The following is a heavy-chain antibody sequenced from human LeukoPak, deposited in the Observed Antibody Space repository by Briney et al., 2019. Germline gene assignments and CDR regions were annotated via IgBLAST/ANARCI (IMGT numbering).Heavy chain of an antibody. J-gene: IGHJ3*02. Sequence: SETLSLTCTVSGGSISSYYWSWIRQPPGKGLEWIGYIYYSGSTNYNPSLKSRVTISVDTSKNQFSLKLSSVTAADTAVYYCARESGGYLGPGAFDIWGQGTMVTVSS. V-gene: IGHV4-59*01. CDR2: IYYSGST. D-gene: IGHD5-12*01. CDR3: ARESGGYLGPGAFDI. CDR1: GGSISSYY.